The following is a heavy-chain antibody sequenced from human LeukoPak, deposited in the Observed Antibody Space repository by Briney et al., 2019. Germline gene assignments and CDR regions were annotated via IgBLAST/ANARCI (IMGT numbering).Heavy chain of an antibody. J-gene: IGHJ3*02. CDR1: GYSFTSYW. CDR3: ATARPHRGFDI. Sequence: GESLKISCKGSGYSFTSYWIGWVRQMPGKGLEWMGIISFRDSDSRYSPSFQGQVTISVDKSINTAYLQWSSLKASDTAMYYCATARPHRGFDIWGQGTMVTVSS. V-gene: IGHV5-51*01. CDR2: ISFRDSDS.